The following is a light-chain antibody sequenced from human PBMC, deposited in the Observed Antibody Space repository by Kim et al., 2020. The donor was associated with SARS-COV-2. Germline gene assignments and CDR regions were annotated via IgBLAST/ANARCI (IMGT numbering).Light chain of an antibody. CDR1: NIGSKS. CDR3: QVWDSSSDHRV. J-gene: IGLJ3*02. CDR2: YDS. Sequence: SYELTQPPSVSVAPGKTARSTCGGNNIGSKSVHWYQQKPGQAPVLVIYYDSDRPSGIPERFSVSNSGNTATLTISRVEAGDEADYYCQVWDSSSDHRVFGGGTQLTVL. V-gene: IGLV3-21*04.